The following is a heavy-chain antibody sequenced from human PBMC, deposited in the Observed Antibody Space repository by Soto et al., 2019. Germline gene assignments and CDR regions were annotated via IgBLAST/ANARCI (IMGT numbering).Heavy chain of an antibody. CDR2: IKQDGSDK. J-gene: IGHJ3*01. D-gene: IGHD3-3*01. CDR1: GLTFSSYW. CDR3: AGGPKLTYDLWSGYSEPFDV. Sequence: EVQLVESGGGLVQPGGSLRLSCAASGLTFSSYWMSWVRQAPGKGLEWVANIKQDGSDKYYVDSVKGRFTISRDNAKSMMYLQMNSLRAEDMAVYYCAGGPKLTYDLWSGYSEPFDVWGRGTMVTVAS. V-gene: IGHV3-7*05.